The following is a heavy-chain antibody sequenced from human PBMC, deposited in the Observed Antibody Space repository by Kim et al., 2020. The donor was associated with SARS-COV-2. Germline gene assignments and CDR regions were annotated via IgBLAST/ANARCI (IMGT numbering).Heavy chain of an antibody. CDR2: VYPSGTT. Sequence: SETLSLTCSVSGASVSSGSAYWTWIRQTPERGLEWMGYVYPSGTTNYHPSFKSRVTISLDTSKNHFSLNLTSVTAADSAVYYCARDRPVSGSVGYYIDFWGQGVPVTVSS. CDR3: ARDRPVSGSVGYYIDF. D-gene: IGHD3-22*01. V-gene: IGHV4-61*01. J-gene: IGHJ4*02. CDR1: GASVSSGSAY.